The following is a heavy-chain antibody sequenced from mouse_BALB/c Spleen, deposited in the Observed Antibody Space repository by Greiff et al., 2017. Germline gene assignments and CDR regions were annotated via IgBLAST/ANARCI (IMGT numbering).Heavy chain of an antibody. CDR3: ARYYYGSSYFDY. V-gene: IGHV14-3*02. D-gene: IGHD1-1*01. J-gene: IGHJ2*01. Sequence: EVQLQQSGAELVKPGASVKLSCTASGFNIKDTYMHWVKQRPEQGLDWIGRIDPANGNTKYDPKFQGKATITADTSSNTAYLQLSSLTSEDTAVYYCARYYYGSSYFDYWGQGTTLTVSS. CDR1: GFNIKDTY. CDR2: IDPANGNT.